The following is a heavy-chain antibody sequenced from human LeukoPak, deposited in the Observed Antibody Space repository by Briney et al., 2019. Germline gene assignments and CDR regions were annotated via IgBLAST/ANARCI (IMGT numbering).Heavy chain of an antibody. D-gene: IGHD5-18*01. Sequence: PSETLSLTCTVSGGSISSSSYYWGWIRQPPGKGLEWIGSIYYSGSTYYNPSLKSRVTISVDTSKNQFSLKLSSVTAADTAMYYCARAGQLSNWFDPWGQGTLVTVSS. CDR2: IYYSGST. CDR1: GGSISSSSYY. CDR3: ARAGQLSNWFDP. V-gene: IGHV4-39*07. J-gene: IGHJ5*02.